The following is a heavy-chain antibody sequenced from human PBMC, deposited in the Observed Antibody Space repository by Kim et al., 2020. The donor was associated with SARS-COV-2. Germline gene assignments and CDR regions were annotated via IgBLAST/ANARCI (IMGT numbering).Heavy chain of an antibody. CDR3: ARDLRKGRYFDY. J-gene: IGHJ4*02. CDR2: IWYDGSKI. Sequence: GGSLRLSCAASGFTFSTAGMHWVRQAPGKGLEWVAIIWYDGSKIYYADSVKGRFTISRDNSKNTLYLQMNSLRAEDTAVYFCARDLRKGRYFDYWGQGTLVTVSS. V-gene: IGHV3-33*01. CDR1: GFTFSTAG.